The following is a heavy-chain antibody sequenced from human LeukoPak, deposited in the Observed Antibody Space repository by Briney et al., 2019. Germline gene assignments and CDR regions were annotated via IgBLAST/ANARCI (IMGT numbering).Heavy chain of an antibody. V-gene: IGHV1-69*05. J-gene: IGHJ4*02. Sequence: ASVKVSCKASGGTFSSYAISWLRQAPGQGLEWMGGIIPIFGTANYAQKFQGRVTITTDESTSTAYMELSSLRSEDTAVYYCARAETHATMVRGALGYWGQGTLVTVSS. CDR2: IIPIFGTA. D-gene: IGHD3-10*01. CDR3: ARAETHATMVRGALGY. CDR1: GGTFSSYA.